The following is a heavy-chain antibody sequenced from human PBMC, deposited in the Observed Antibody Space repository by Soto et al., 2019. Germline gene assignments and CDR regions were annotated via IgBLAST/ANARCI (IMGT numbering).Heavy chain of an antibody. Sequence: QVQLQQWGAGLLKPSETLSLRCVVNSGSFSGYYWTWIRQTPGKGLEWIGEISHSGSTNYNPSLMSRATMSAATTKNQVSLRLSSVTAAETALYFCARGYESSRRYLPLLDYWGQGTVVTVSS. CDR1: SGSFSGYY. CDR3: ARGYESSRRYLPLLDY. V-gene: IGHV4-34*01. J-gene: IGHJ4*02. CDR2: ISHSGST. D-gene: IGHD3-22*01.